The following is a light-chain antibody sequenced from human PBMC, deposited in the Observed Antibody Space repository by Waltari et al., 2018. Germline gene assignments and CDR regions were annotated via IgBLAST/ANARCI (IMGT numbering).Light chain of an antibody. J-gene: IGKJ2*01. CDR3: QQYNYYYS. CDR2: GAS. Sequence: IVMTQSPGTLSLSPGEGATLACRASQRIATNVAWYQQKLGQGPRLLISGASTMVAGVPARFSGSGSGTEFTLTISSLQSEDFAVYYCQQYNYYYSFGQGTRLEMK. V-gene: IGKV3-15*01. CDR1: QRIATN.